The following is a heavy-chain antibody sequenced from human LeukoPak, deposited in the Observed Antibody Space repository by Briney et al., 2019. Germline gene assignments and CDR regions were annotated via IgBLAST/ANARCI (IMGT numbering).Heavy chain of an antibody. CDR1: GFTFNSYW. V-gene: IGHV3-7*03. Sequence: PGGSLRLSCAASGFTFNSYWMNWVRQAPGKGLEWVANINGAGSEKYYVDSVKGRFTISRDNAKNSLFLQMNSLRDEDTAIYYCASPYDSSGYYDRWGQGTLVTVSS. CDR3: ASPYDSSGYYDR. D-gene: IGHD3-22*01. CDR2: INGAGSEK. J-gene: IGHJ4*02.